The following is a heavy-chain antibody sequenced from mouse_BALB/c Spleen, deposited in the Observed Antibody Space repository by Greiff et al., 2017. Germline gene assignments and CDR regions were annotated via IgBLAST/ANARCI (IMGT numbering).Heavy chain of an antibody. Sequence: VQLVESGPELVKPGASVKMSCKASGYTFTDYVISWVKQRTGQGLEWIGEIYPGSGSTYYNEKFKGKATLTADKSSNTAYMQLSSLTSEDSAVYFCARNTHYYGSSYHCGGQGTTLTVSS. CDR3: ARNTHYYGSSYHC. J-gene: IGHJ2*01. V-gene: IGHV1-77*01. CDR2: IYPGSGST. D-gene: IGHD1-1*01. CDR1: GYTFTDYV.